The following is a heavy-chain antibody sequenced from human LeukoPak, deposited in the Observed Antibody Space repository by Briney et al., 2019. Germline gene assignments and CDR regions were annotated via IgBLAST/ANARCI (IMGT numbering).Heavy chain of an antibody. CDR1: GGSISSYY. D-gene: IGHD6-6*01. CDR2: IYDSGST. J-gene: IGHJ4*02. Sequence: SETLSLTCTVSGGSISSYYWSWIRQPPGKGLEWIGYIYDSGSTKYNPSLKSRVTMFVDMSKNQFSLRLSSVTAADTAVYYCARHRAYSSSSPFDYWGQGTLVTVSS. CDR3: ARHRAYSSSSPFDY. V-gene: IGHV4-59*08.